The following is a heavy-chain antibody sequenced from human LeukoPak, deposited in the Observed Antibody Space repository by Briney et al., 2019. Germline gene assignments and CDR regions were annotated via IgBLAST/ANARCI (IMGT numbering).Heavy chain of an antibody. CDR1: GGSISSSSYY. J-gene: IGHJ4*02. D-gene: IGHD2-15*01. Sequence: SETLSLTCTVSGGSISSSSYYWGWIRQPPGKELEWIGSIYYSGSTYYNPSLKSRVTISVDTSKNQFSLKLSSVTAADTAVYYCARHLARGYCSGGSCYLDYWGQGTLVTVSS. CDR2: IYYSGST. CDR3: ARHLARGYCSGGSCYLDY. V-gene: IGHV4-39*01.